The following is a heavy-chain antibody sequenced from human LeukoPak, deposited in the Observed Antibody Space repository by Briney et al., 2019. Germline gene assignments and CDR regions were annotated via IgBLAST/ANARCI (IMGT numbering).Heavy chain of an antibody. V-gene: IGHV3-23*01. Sequence: GGSLRLSCAASGFTFSSYAMRGVRGARGKGLEWVSDISGSGGSTYYADSVKGRFTISRDNSKNTLYLQMNSLRAEDTAVYYCAKAQHGYSYGYYYYYYMDVWGKGTTVTVSS. CDR3: AKAQHGYSYGYYYYYYMDV. CDR2: ISGSGGST. J-gene: IGHJ6*03. D-gene: IGHD5-18*01. CDR1: GFTFSSYA.